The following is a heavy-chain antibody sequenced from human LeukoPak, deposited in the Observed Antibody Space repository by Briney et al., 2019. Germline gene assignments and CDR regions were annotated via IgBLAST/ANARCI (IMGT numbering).Heavy chain of an antibody. Sequence: ASVKVSCKASGYTFTSYYMHWVRQAPGQGLEWMGIINPSGGSTSYAQKFQGRVTMTRDTSTSTVYMELSSLRSEDTAVYYCARDQAPAIDRCYYYYGMDVWGQGTTVTVSS. J-gene: IGHJ6*02. D-gene: IGHD5-18*01. CDR2: INPSGGST. V-gene: IGHV1-46*01. CDR3: ARDQAPAIDRCYYYYGMDV. CDR1: GYTFTSYY.